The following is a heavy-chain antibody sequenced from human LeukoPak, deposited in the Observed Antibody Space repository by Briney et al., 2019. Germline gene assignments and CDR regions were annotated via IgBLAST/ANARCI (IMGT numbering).Heavy chain of an antibody. D-gene: IGHD1-14*01. Sequence: SETLSLTCTVSGGSISSGSYYWSWIRQPAGKGLEWIGRIYTSGSTNYNPSRKSRVTISVDTSKNQFSLKLSSVTAADTAVYYCARGTEPNRIDYWGQGTLVTVSS. CDR3: ARGTEPNRIDY. V-gene: IGHV4-61*02. J-gene: IGHJ4*02. CDR1: GGSISSGSYY. CDR2: IYTSGST.